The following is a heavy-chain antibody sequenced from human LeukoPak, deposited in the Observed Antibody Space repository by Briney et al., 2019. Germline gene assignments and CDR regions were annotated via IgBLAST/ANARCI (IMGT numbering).Heavy chain of an antibody. Sequence: ASVTVSCKASGYTFTSYGISWVRQAPGQGLEWMGWISAYNGNTNYAQKLQGRVTMTTDTSTSTAYMELSSLRSEDTAVYYCARDGSRVAHRPELYFDYWGQGTLVTVSS. V-gene: IGHV1-18*01. D-gene: IGHD1-26*01. CDR3: ARDGSRVAHRPELYFDY. J-gene: IGHJ4*02. CDR2: ISAYNGNT. CDR1: GYTFTSYG.